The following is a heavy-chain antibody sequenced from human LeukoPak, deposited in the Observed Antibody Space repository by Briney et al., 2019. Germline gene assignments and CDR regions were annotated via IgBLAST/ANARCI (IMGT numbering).Heavy chain of an antibody. J-gene: IGHJ4*01. CDR1: GYTFTSYD. D-gene: IGHD5-18*01. CDR3: ARGLRGYSYGYLTSFDY. CDR2: MNPDSANT. V-gene: IGHV1-8*01. Sequence: ASVKVSCKASGYTFTSYDINWVRQAPGQGLEWMGWMNPDSANTVYAQKFQGRVTMTGNTSISTAYMELSSLRSEDTAVYYCARGLRGYSYGYLTSFDYWGQGTLVTVSS.